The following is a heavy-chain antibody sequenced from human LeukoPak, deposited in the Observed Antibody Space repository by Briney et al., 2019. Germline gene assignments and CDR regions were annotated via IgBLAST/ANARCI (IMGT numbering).Heavy chain of an antibody. Sequence: ASVKVSCKASGYTFTSYDINWVRQATGQGLEWMGWMNPNSGNTGYAQKFQGRVTMTRNTSISTAYMELSSLRSEDTAVYYCARAYDFWSGYYTSKGSDPWGQGTLVTVSS. D-gene: IGHD3-3*01. CDR2: MNPNSGNT. V-gene: IGHV1-8*01. CDR1: GYTFTSYD. CDR3: ARAYDFWSGYYTSKGSDP. J-gene: IGHJ5*02.